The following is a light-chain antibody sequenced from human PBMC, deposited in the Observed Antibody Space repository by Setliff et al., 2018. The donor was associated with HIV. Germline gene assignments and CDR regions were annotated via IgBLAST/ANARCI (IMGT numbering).Light chain of an antibody. CDR3: QQTYSIPFT. J-gene: IGKJ3*01. V-gene: IGKV1-39*01. CDR1: QSIITY. CDR2: AAS. Sequence: DIQMTQSPSSLSASVRDRVTITCRANQSIITYLNWYRLKPGKAPTLLLYAASSLQSGVASRFSGSGSGTDSTLTISSLQPEDFATYYCQQTYSIPFTFGPGTKVDIK.